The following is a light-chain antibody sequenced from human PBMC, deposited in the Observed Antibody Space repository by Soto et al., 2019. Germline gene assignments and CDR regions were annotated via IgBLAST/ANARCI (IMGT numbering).Light chain of an antibody. CDR2: DTS. CDR3: LQYGTSEII. CDR1: QYINTR. V-gene: IGKV3-20*01. J-gene: IGKJ5*01. Sequence: EIFLTQSPATLSSFPCDRVTLSCRASQYINTRLAWYQQKPGQAPRLLIYDTSSRATGVPDRYSASGSGTDFTLTISRLEPEDFAVFFCLQYGTSEIIFGQGTRLEIK.